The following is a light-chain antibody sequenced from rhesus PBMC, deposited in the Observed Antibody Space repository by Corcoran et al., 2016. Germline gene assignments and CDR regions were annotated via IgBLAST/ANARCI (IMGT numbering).Light chain of an antibody. CDR1: QSVSSS. CDR3: LQHNNWPHS. Sequence: EIVMTQSPATLSLSPGERATLSCRASQSVSSSLAWYQQKPGRSPRLLIYRASRRATGIPDRFSGRGSGTDFTLTISSLEPEDVAVYYCLQHNNWPHSFGQGTKVEIK. CDR2: RAS. V-gene: IGKV3-24*01. J-gene: IGKJ2*01.